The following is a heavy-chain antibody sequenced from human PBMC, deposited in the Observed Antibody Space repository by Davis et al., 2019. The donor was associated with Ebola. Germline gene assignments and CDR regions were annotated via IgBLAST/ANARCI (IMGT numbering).Heavy chain of an antibody. CDR1: GYTFTGYY. CDR2: MNPNSGNT. V-gene: IGHV1-8*02. Sequence: ASVKVSCKASGYTFTGYYMHWVRQATGQGLEWMGWMNPNSGNTGYAQKFQGRVTMTRNTSISTAYMELSSLRSEDTAVYYCARTKPAGRYCSSTSCSQYYYGMDVWGQGTTVTVSS. D-gene: IGHD2-2*01. CDR3: ARTKPAGRYCSSTSCSQYYYGMDV. J-gene: IGHJ6*02.